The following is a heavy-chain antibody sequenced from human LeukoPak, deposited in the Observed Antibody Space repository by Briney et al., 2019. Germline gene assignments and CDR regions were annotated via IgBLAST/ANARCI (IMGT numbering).Heavy chain of an antibody. V-gene: IGHV1-69*05. CDR1: GGSFSSAA. Sequence: GSSVKVSCKALGGSFSSAAISWVRQAPGQRLVWRGGIIPLFGIANNAQKFQGRFTITTDESTSTAYMEVSSLRSEDTAVYYCGRKAGDCGGGSCYSIDYWGQGTLVTVSS. CDR3: GRKAGDCGGGSCYSIDY. J-gene: IGHJ4*02. CDR2: IIPLFGIA. D-gene: IGHD2-15*01.